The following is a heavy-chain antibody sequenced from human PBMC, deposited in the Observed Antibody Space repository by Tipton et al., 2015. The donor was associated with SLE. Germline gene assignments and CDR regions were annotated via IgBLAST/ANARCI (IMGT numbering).Heavy chain of an antibody. V-gene: IGHV4-31*03. CDR1: GDSINSGGYY. J-gene: IGHJ4*02. CDR2: FYSSGNT. D-gene: IGHD3-16*02. CDR3: ARGRVDYIRGTYRPSSFDY. Sequence: TLSLTCTVSGDSINSGGYYWTWVRQRPGKGLEWIVYFYSSGNTYYSPSLKSRLTISVDTSENHISLRLRSLTAADTGLYYCARGRVDYIRGTYRPSSFDYWGQGTQVTVSS.